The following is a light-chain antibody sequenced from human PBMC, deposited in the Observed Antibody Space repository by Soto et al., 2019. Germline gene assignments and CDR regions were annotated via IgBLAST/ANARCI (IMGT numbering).Light chain of an antibody. CDR1: SSNIGSNT. CDR3: PAWDDSLNGCV. Sequence: QSVLTQPPSASGTPGQRVTISCSGSSSNIGSNTVNWYQQLPGTAPKLLIYSNNQRPSGVPDRFSGSKSGTSASLAISGLLSGDAAAYYSPAWDDSLNGCVFGGGTKLTVL. CDR2: SNN. J-gene: IGLJ3*02. V-gene: IGLV1-44*01.